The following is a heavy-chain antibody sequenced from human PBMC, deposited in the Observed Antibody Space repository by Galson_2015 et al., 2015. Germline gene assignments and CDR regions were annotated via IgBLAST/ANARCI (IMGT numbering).Heavy chain of an antibody. V-gene: IGHV3-30-3*01. CDR2: ISYDGSNK. CDR3: ARDIVGETTGAFDI. J-gene: IGHJ3*02. Sequence: SLRLSCAASGFTFSSYAMHWVRQAPGKGLEWVAVISYDGSNKYYADSVKGRFTISRDNSKNTLYLQMNSLRAEDTAVYYCARDIVGETTGAFDIWGQGTMVTVSS. CDR1: GFTFSSYA. D-gene: IGHD2-15*01.